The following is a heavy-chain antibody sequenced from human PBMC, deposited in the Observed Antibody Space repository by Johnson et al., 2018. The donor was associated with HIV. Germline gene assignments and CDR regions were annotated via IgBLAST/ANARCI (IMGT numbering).Heavy chain of an antibody. CDR1: GFTFSSYA. V-gene: IGHV3-30-3*01. D-gene: IGHD3-22*01. CDR3: ARSRAAYYYDSSGYYSAFDI. CDR2: ISYDGSNK. Sequence: QEQLVESGGGVVQPGRSLRLSCAASGFTFSSYAMHWVRQAPGKGLEWVAVISYDGSNKYYADSVKGRFTISRDNSKNTLYLQMNSLRAEDTAVYYCARSRAAYYYDSSGYYSAFDIWGQGTMVTVSS. J-gene: IGHJ3*02.